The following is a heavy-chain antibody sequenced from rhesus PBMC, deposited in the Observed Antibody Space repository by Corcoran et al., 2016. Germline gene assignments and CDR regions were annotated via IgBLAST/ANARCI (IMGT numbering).Heavy chain of an antibody. CDR2: IYGSGSST. V-gene: IGHV4-169*01. J-gene: IGHJ4*01. CDR1: GGSISSSY. Sequence: QLQLQESGPGLVKPSETLSVPCAVSGGSISSSYWCWIRQAPGKGLEWIGSIYGSGSSTNYNPSLKSRVTLSVDTSKNQLSLKLSSVTAADTAVYYCARGGSKRHDYWGQGVLVTVSS. CDR3: ARGGSKRHDY. D-gene: IGHD3-9*01.